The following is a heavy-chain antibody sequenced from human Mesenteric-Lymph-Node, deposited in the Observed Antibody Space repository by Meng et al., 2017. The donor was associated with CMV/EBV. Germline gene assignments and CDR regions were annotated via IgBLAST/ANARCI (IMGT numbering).Heavy chain of an antibody. D-gene: IGHD2-2*02. CDR1: GGSFSGYY. CDR3: ARGGYQLLYRYFDY. Sequence: SETLSLTCAVYGGSFSGYYWSWIRQPPGKGLEWIGEINHSGSTNYNPSLKSRVTISVDTSKNQFSLKLSSVTAADTAMYYCARGGYQLLYRYFDYWGQGTLVTVSS. J-gene: IGHJ4*02. V-gene: IGHV4-34*01. CDR2: INHSGST.